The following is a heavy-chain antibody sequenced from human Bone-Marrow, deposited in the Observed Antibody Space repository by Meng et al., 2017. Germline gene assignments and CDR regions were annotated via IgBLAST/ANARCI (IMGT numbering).Heavy chain of an antibody. D-gene: IGHD6-19*01. V-gene: IGHV4-39*07. J-gene: IGHJ4*02. CDR2: IYYSGST. CDR3: ARMGAVAGFDY. Sequence: SETLSLTCTVSGGSISSSSYYWGWIRQPPGKGLEWIGSIYYSGSTYYNPSLKSRVTISVDTSKNQFSLKLSSVTAADTAVYYCARMGAVAGFDYWGQGTLVTVSS. CDR1: GGSISSSSYY.